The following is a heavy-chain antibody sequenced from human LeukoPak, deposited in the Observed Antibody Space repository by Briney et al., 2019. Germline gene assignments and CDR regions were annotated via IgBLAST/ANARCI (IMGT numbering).Heavy chain of an antibody. D-gene: IGHD6-13*01. CDR2: ISSGSTYI. CDR1: GFTFSTYS. CDR3: ARVGGIAAAEGYYFDY. V-gene: IGHV3-21*06. J-gene: IGHJ4*02. Sequence: GGSLRLSCAASGFTFSTYSMNWVRQSPGRGLEWVSSISSGSTYIFYADSVKGRFTISRDNAKNSVYLQMNSLRARDTALYYCARVGGIAAAEGYYFDYWGQGILVTVSS.